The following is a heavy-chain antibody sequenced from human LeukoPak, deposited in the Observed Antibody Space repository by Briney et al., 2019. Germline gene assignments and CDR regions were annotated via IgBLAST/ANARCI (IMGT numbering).Heavy chain of an antibody. CDR3: ARVVLRLGELSFDY. CDR1: GGSISSGDYY. D-gene: IGHD3-16*02. CDR2: IYYSGST. Sequence: SETLSLTCTVSGGSISSGDYYWSWIRQPPGKGLEWIGYIYYSGSTYYNPSLKSRGTISVDTSKNQFSLKLSSVTAADTAVYYCARVVLRLGELSFDYWGQGTLVTVSS. J-gene: IGHJ4*02. V-gene: IGHV4-30-4*01.